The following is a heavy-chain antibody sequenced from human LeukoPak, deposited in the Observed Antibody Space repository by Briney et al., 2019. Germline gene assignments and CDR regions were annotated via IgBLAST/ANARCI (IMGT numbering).Heavy chain of an antibody. Sequence: GRSLRLSCAASGFTFSSYGMHWVRPAPGKGLEWVAVISYDGSNKYYADSVKDRFTISRDNSKNTLYLQMNSLRAEDTAVYYCAKGRLTYYYDSSGPDAFDIWGQGTMVTVSS. J-gene: IGHJ3*02. CDR1: GFTFSSYG. CDR2: ISYDGSNK. V-gene: IGHV3-30*18. CDR3: AKGRLTYYYDSSGPDAFDI. D-gene: IGHD3-22*01.